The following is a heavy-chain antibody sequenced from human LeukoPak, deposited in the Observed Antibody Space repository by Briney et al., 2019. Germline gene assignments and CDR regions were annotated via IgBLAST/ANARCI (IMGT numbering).Heavy chain of an antibody. CDR2: ISGSGGST. D-gene: IGHD3-10*01. Sequence: PGGSLRLSCAASGFTFSSYAMSWVRQAPGKGLEWVSAISGSGGSTYYADSVKGRFTISRDNSKNTLYLQINSLRGEDTAVNYCARQYGSGSSNWFDPWGQGTLVTVSS. V-gene: IGHV3-23*01. CDR1: GFTFSSYA. CDR3: ARQYGSGSSNWFDP. J-gene: IGHJ5*02.